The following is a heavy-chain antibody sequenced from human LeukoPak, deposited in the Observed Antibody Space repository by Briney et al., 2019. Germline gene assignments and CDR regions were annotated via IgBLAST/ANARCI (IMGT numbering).Heavy chain of an antibody. V-gene: IGHV6-1*01. D-gene: IGHD3-22*01. J-gene: IGHJ5*02. CDR2: TYYRSKWYN. Sequence: PSQTLSLTCAISGDSVSSNSAAWNWIRQSPSRGLEWLGRTYYRSKWYNDYAVSVKSRITINPDTSKNQFSLQLNSVTPEDTAVYYCARDLGQYYDTSDSWFDPWGQGTLVTVSS. CDR1: GDSVSSNSAA. CDR3: ARDLGQYYDTSDSWFDP.